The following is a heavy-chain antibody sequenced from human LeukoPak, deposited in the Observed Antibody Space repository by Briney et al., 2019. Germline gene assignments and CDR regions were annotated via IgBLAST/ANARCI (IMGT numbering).Heavy chain of an antibody. V-gene: IGHV4-59*01. Sequence: SETLSLTCTVSGGSISSYYWSWIRQPPGKGLEWIGYIYYSGSTNYNPSLKSRVTISVGTSKNQFSLKLSSVTAADTAVYYCARVRKYCSGGSCYGLLNWFDPWGQGTLVTVSS. CDR1: GGSISSYY. D-gene: IGHD2-15*01. CDR3: ARVRKYCSGGSCYGLLNWFDP. J-gene: IGHJ5*02. CDR2: IYYSGST.